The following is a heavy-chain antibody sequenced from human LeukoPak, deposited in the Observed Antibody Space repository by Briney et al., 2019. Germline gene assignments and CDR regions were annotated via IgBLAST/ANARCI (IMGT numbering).Heavy chain of an antibody. D-gene: IGHD3-16*01. CDR2: ISYDGSSE. V-gene: IGHV3-30-3*01. CDR1: GFTFSSYA. CDR3: ARGIGKGGFDP. Sequence: PGGSLTQTCEASGFTFSSYAIHWVRQAPGKGLEWVAVISYDGSSETYADSVRGRFTISRDNSKNTLFVQMNSLRAEDTAVYSCARGIGKGGFDPWGQGTLVIVSS. J-gene: IGHJ5*02.